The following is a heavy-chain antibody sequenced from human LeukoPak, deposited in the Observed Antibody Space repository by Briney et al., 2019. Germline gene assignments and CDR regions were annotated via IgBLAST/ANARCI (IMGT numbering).Heavy chain of an antibody. J-gene: IGHJ6*03. V-gene: IGHV4-4*07. Sequence: SETLSLTCTVSGGSIGSYYWSWIRQPAGKGLEWIGRIYPSGSTNYNPSLKSRVTISVDTSKNKFSLKLSSVTAADTAMYYCARDQPYMDVWGEGTTVTVSS. CDR1: GGSIGSYY. CDR3: ARDQPYMDV. CDR2: IYPSGST.